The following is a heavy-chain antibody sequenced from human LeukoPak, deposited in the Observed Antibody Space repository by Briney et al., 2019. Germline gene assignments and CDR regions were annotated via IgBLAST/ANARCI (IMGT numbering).Heavy chain of an antibody. CDR1: GFTFSSYG. CDR2: ISYDGSNK. J-gene: IGHJ4*02. CDR3: AKEEYSGSLLTLDY. Sequence: GGSLRLSCAASGFTFSSYGMHWVRQAPGKGLEWVAVISYDGSNKYYADSVKGRFTISRDISKNTLYLQVNSLRAEDTAVYYCAKEEYSGSLLTLDYWGQGTLLTVSS. V-gene: IGHV3-30*18. D-gene: IGHD1-26*01.